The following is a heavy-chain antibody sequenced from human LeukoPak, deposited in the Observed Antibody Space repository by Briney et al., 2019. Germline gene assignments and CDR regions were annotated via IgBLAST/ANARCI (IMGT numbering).Heavy chain of an antibody. D-gene: IGHD2-15*01. J-gene: IGHJ6*02. CDR1: GFTFSSYW. CDR3: ARADGILSYGMDV. CDR2: INSDGSST. V-gene: IGHV3-74*01. Sequence: GGSLRLSCAASGFTFSSYWMHWVRQAPGKGLVWVSRINSDGSSTSYADSVKGRFTISRDNAKNTLYLKMKSLRAEDTAVYYCARADGILSYGMDVWGQGTTVTVSS.